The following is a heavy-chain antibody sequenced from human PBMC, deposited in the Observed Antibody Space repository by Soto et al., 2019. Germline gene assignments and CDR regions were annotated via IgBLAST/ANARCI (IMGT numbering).Heavy chain of an antibody. CDR3: ARSAPPIDY. Sequence: QVQLVQSGAEVKKPGASVKVSCKASGYIFTSYVMEWVRQAPGQRLEWMGWINAGNGNTKYSQQFQGRVTITRDTSANTAYMELSSLRSEDTAVYYCARSAPPIDYWGQGTLVTVSS. J-gene: IGHJ4*02. CDR1: GYIFTSYV. CDR2: INAGNGNT. V-gene: IGHV1-3*01.